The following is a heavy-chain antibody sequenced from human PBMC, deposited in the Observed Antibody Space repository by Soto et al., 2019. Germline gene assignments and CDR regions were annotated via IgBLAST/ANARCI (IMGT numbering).Heavy chain of an antibody. CDR2: VDYSGST. V-gene: IGHV4-59*01. CDR3: ARGPTTSYYYGMDV. Sequence: SETLSLTCTVSGGSISTYYWSWIRQSPGKGLEWIGYVDYSGSTNYNPSLKSRVTISVDTSKNQFSLKLNSVTAADTAIYYCARGPTTSYYYGMDVWGQGTTVTVSS. CDR1: GGSISTYY. J-gene: IGHJ6*02. D-gene: IGHD2-2*01.